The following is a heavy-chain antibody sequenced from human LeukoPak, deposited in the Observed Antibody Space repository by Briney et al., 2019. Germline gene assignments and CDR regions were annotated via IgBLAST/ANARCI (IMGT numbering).Heavy chain of an antibody. Sequence: GASVKVSCKASGYTFTSYGISWVRQAPGQGLEWMGWISAYNGNTNYAQKLQGRVTMTTDTSTSTAYMELRSLRSDDTAVYYCARDKDIVVVVAATGYNWFDPWGQGTLVTVSS. CDR1: GYTFTSYG. J-gene: IGHJ5*02. CDR2: ISAYNGNT. CDR3: ARDKDIVVVVAATGYNWFDP. D-gene: IGHD2-15*01. V-gene: IGHV1-18*01.